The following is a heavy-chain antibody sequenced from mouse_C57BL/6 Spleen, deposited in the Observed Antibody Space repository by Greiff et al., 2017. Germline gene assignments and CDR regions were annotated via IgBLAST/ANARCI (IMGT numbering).Heavy chain of an antibody. V-gene: IGHV1-63*01. J-gene: IGHJ2*01. CDR1: GYTFTNYW. Sequence: QVQLQQSGAELVRPGTSVKMSCKASGYTFTNYWIGWAKQRPGHGLEWIGDIYPGGGYTNYNEKFKGKATLTADKSSSTAYMQFSSLTSEDSAIYYCARSGTEGGYYFDDWGQGTTLTVSS. CDR3: ARSGTEGGYYFDD. CDR2: IYPGGGYT. D-gene: IGHD4-1*01.